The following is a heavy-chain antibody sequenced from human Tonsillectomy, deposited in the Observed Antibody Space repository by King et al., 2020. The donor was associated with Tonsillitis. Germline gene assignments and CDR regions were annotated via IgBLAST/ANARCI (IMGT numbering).Heavy chain of an antibody. V-gene: IGHV3-23*04. CDR1: GFTFSSYA. CDR2: ISGGGGST. D-gene: IGHD2-15*01. Sequence: VQLVESGGGLVHPGGSLRLSCAASGFTFSSYAMTWVRQAPGKGLEWVSAISGGGGSTYSADSVKGRFTISRDNSKNTLFLQMNSLRVEDTALYYCARGVSYCSGGSCYSYYYYGMDVWGQGTTVTVSS. CDR3: ARGVSYCSGGSCYSYYYYGMDV. J-gene: IGHJ6*02.